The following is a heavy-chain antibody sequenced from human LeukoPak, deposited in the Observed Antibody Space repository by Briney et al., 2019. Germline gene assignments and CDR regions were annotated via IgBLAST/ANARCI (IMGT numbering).Heavy chain of an antibody. D-gene: IGHD5-18*01. CDR3: ARGYSYGHDY. Sequence: GGSLRLSCAASGFTFSSYTMNWVRQAPGKGLEWVSFISTSSSYIYYADSVKGRFTISRDNAKNSLFLQMNSLRAEDTAVYYCARGYSYGHDYWGQGTLVTVSS. CDR2: ISTSSSYI. J-gene: IGHJ4*02. V-gene: IGHV3-21*01. CDR1: GFTFSSYT.